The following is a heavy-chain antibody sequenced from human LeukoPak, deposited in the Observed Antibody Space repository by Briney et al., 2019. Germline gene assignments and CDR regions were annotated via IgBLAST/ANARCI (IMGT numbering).Heavy chain of an antibody. D-gene: IGHD1-26*01. CDR2: ISSSGSTI. V-gene: IGHV3-11*01. CDR3: ARDRTKLYSGSYRSDY. Sequence: GGSLRLSCAASGFTFSDYYMGWIRQPPGKGLEWVSYISSSGSTIYYADSVKGRFTISRDNAKNSLYLQMNSLRAEDTAVYYCARDRTKLYSGSYRSDYWGQGTLVTVSS. J-gene: IGHJ4*02. CDR1: GFTFSDYY.